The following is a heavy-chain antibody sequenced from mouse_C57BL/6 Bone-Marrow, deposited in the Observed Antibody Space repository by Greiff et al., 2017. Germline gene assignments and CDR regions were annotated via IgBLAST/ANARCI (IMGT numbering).Heavy chain of an antibody. V-gene: IGHV6-6*01. Sequence: EVHLVESGGGLVQPGGSMKLSCAASGFTFSDAWMDWVRQSPEKGLEWVALIRNKANNHATYYAEYVKGRFTISRDASKSSVYLQMSSLRPEDTGIYYCTGWERVRFAYGGQGTLVTVSA. CDR2: IRNKANNHAT. D-gene: IGHD3-3*01. J-gene: IGHJ3*01. CDR1: GFTFSDAW. CDR3: TGWERVRFAY.